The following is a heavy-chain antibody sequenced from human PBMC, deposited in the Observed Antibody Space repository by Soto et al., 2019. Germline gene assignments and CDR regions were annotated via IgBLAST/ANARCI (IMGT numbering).Heavy chain of an antibody. J-gene: IGHJ6*02. D-gene: IGHD2-15*01. CDR1: GFTFSSYA. V-gene: IGHV3-23*01. CDR2: ISGSGGST. CDR3: AKSSKSLFCSGGSCYPTADV. Sequence: AASGFTFSSYAMSWVRQAPGKGLEWVSAISGSGGSTYYADSVKGRFTISRDNSKNTLYLQMNSLRAEDTAVYYCAKSSKSLFCSGGSCYPTADVWGQGTTVTVSS.